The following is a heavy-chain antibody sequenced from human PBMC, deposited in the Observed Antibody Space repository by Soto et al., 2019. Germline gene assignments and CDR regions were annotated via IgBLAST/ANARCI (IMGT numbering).Heavy chain of an antibody. Sequence: SETLSLTCTVSGGSISSGGYYWSWIRQHPGKGLEWIGYIYYSGSTYYNPSLKSRVTISVDTSKNQFSLKLSSVTAADTAVYYCASISGSYFFPAAYYYYGMDVWCKGTTVTVSS. CDR1: GGSISSGGYY. CDR2: IYYSGST. V-gene: IGHV4-31*03. J-gene: IGHJ6*04. CDR3: ASISGSYFFPAAYYYYGMDV. D-gene: IGHD3-10*01.